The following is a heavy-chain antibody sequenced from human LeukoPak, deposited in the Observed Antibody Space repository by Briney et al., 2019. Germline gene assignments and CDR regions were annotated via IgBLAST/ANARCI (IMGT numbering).Heavy chain of an antibody. CDR2: INHSGST. CDR1: GGSFSGYY. CDR3: ARKPPPRPRYCSGGSCYLCAFDI. J-gene: IGHJ3*02. Sequence: SETLSLTCAVYGGSFSGYYWSWIRQPPGKGLEWIGEINHSGSTNNNPSLKSRVTISVDTSKNQSSLKLSSVTAADTAVYYCARKPPPRPRYCSGGSCYLCAFDIWGQGTMVTVSS. V-gene: IGHV4-34*01. D-gene: IGHD2-15*01.